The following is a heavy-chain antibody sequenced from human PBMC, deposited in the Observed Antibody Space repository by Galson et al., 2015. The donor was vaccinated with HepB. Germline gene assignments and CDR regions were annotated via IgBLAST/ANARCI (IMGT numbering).Heavy chain of an antibody. J-gene: IGHJ4*02. CDR3: VRSRYTTSWFDY. CDR1: GFTFGSYW. D-gene: IGHD6-13*01. Sequence: SLRLSCAASGFTFGSYWMHWVRRAPGKGLVWVSRINSDETTITYADSVKGRFTISRDNAKNTLYLQLNSLRAEDTALYYCVRSRYTTSWFDYWGQGTLVTVSS. CDR2: INSDETTI. V-gene: IGHV3-74*01.